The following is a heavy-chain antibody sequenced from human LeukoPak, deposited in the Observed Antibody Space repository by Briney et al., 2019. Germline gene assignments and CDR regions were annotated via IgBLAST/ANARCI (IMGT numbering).Heavy chain of an antibody. Sequence: ASVKVSCTASGGTFSSYAISWVRQAPGQGLEWMGGIIPIFGTANYAQKFQGRVTITADESTSTAYMELSSLRSEDTAVYYCARDRIVATITGMDVWGQGTTVTVSS. J-gene: IGHJ6*02. D-gene: IGHD5-12*01. CDR2: IIPIFGTA. CDR3: ARDRIVATITGMDV. V-gene: IGHV1-69*13. CDR1: GGTFSSYA.